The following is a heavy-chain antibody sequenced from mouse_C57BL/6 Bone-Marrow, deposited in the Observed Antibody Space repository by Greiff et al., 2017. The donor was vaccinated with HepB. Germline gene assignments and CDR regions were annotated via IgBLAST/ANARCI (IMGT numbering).Heavy chain of an antibody. Sequence: QVTLKESGPGILQSSQTLSLTCSFSGFSLSTSGMGVSWIRQPSGKGLEWLAHIYWDDDKRYNPSLKSRLTISKDTSRNQVFLKITSVDTADTATSDCARKWGYYGSSLMDYWGQGTSVTVSS. CDR2: IYWDDDK. CDR1: GFSLSTSGMG. J-gene: IGHJ4*01. V-gene: IGHV8-12*01. CDR3: ARKWGYYGSSLMDY. D-gene: IGHD1-1*01.